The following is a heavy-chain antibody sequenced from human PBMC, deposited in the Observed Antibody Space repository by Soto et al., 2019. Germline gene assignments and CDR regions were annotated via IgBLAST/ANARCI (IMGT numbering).Heavy chain of an antibody. CDR3: ARDIGRGYSYGYYYSGMDV. D-gene: IGHD5-18*01. CDR1: GYTFTSYG. V-gene: IGHV1-18*04. CDR2: ISAYNGNT. J-gene: IGHJ6*02. Sequence: ASVKVSCKASGYTFTSYGISWVRQAPGQGLEWMGWISAYNGNTNYAQKLQGRVTMTTDTSTSTAYMELRSLRSDDTAVYYCARDIGRGYSYGYYYSGMDVWGQGTMVTVSS.